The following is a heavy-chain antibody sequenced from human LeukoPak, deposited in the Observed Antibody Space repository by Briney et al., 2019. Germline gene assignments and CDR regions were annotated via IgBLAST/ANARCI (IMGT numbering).Heavy chain of an antibody. D-gene: IGHD6-19*01. CDR2: IIPIFGTA. CDR1: GGTFSGYA. CDR3: AITPGDSSGWYYFDY. J-gene: IGHJ4*02. V-gene: IGHV1-69*13. Sequence: GASVKVSCKASGGTFSGYAISWVRQAPGQGLEWMGGIIPIFGTANYAQKFQGRVTITADESTSTAYMELSSLRSEDTAVYYCAITPGDSSGWYYFDYWGQGTLVTVSS.